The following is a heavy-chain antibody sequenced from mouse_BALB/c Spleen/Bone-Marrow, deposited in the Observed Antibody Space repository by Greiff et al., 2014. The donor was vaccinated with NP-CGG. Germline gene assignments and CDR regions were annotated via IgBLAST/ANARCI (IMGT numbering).Heavy chain of an antibody. CDR2: IDPENGNT. CDR3: TNSNFVFPY. D-gene: IGHD2-5*01. J-gene: IGHJ3*01. V-gene: IGHV14-1*02. CDR1: GFTFNDYY. Sequence: EVQLQQSGAELVRPGALVKLSCKASGFTFNDYYMHWVKQRPEQGLEWIGWIDPENGNTIYVPKFQGKATITADTSSNTAYLQLSSLTSEGAAVYCCTNSNFVFPYWGQGTLVTVSA.